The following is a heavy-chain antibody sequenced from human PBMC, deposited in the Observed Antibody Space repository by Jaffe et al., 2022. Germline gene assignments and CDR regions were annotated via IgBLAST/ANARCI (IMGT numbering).Heavy chain of an antibody. J-gene: IGHJ4*02. V-gene: IGHV3-53*02. D-gene: IGHD6-13*01. CDR2: IYSGGST. Sequence: EVQLVETGGGLIQPGGSLRLSCAASGFTVSSNYMSWVRQAPGKGLEWVSVIYSGGSTYYADSVKGRFTISRDNSKNTLYLQMNSLRAEDTAVYYCARDPRGSRFDYWGQGTLVTVSS. CDR3: ARDPRGSRFDY. CDR1: GFTVSSNY.